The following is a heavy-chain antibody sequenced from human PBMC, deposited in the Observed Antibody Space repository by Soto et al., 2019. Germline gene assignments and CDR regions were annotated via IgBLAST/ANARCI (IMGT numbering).Heavy chain of an antibody. CDR1: GDSITASYSN. D-gene: IGHD3-10*02. CDR3: AKLVRDDVRRSDPDH. Sequence: SETLSLTCSVSGDSITASYSNWAWIRQPPGKGLEWIGTFYYSGTTSQNPPLRSRITISGDTSRNQFSLNLRSVTAADSGVYYCAKLVRDDVRRSDPDHWGKGTRVTASS. V-gene: IGHV4-39*01. CDR2: FYYSGTT. J-gene: IGHJ4*02.